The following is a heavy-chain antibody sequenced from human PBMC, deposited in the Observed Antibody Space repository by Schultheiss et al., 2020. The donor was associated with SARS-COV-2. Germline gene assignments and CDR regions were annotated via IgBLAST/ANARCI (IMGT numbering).Heavy chain of an antibody. J-gene: IGHJ4*02. CDR1: GGSISSYY. D-gene: IGHD6-19*01. CDR3: ARVGASGWWDFDY. Sequence: SQTLSLTCTVSGGSISSYYWGWIRQPPGKGLEWIGSIYTSGSTNYNPSLKSRVTMSVDTSKNQFSLKLSSVTAADTAVYYCARVGASGWWDFDYWGQGTLVTVSS. CDR2: IYTSGST. V-gene: IGHV4-4*07.